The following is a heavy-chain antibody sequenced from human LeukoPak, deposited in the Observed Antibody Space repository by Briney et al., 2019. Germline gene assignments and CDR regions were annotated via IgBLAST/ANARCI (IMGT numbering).Heavy chain of an antibody. D-gene: IGHD6-6*01. CDR2: RSIYNGNT. V-gene: IGHV1-18*01. Sequence: ASVKVSCKASGYDFINYGISWLRQAPGQGLEWMGWRSIYNGNTNYKLQGRVTMTIDTSTSTAYMEVRSLRSDDTAVYYCGRGGPFPSGSSSREYYLDYWGQGTQVIVSS. CDR3: GRGGPFPSGSSSREYYLDY. CDR1: GYDFINYG. J-gene: IGHJ4*02.